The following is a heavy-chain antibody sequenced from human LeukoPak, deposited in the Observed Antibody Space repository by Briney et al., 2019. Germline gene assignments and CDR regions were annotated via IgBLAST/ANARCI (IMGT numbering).Heavy chain of an antibody. CDR2: ISAYNGNT. CDR3: ARDREVDTAMVIIFDY. CDR1: GYTFTSYG. Sequence: GASVKVSCKASGYTFTSYGISWVRQAPGQGFEWMGWISAYNGNTNYAQKLQGRVTMTTDTSTSTAYMELRSLRSDDTAVYYCARDREVDTAMVIIFDYWGQGTLVTVSS. V-gene: IGHV1-18*01. D-gene: IGHD5-18*01. J-gene: IGHJ4*02.